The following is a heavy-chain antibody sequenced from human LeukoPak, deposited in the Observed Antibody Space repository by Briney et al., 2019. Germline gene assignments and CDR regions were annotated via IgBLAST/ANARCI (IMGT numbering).Heavy chain of an antibody. CDR1: GFSFNSYG. J-gene: IGHJ5*02. CDR3: ARAEDSSGYYVPNWFDP. CDR2: ITETGGDT. V-gene: IGHV3-23*01. Sequence: GGSLRLSCLASGFSFNSYGMGWVRQAPGKGLEWVSSITETGGDTYLADSVKGRFTISRDNPKNTLYLQMNSLRVEDTAVYYCARAEDSSGYYVPNWFDPWGQGTLVTVSS. D-gene: IGHD3-22*01.